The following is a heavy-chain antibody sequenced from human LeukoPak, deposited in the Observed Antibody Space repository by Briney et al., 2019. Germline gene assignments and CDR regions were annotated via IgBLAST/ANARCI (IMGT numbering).Heavy chain of an antibody. CDR2: ISSSSSYI. D-gene: IGHD2-15*01. Sequence: PGGSLGLSCAASGFTFSSYSMSWVRQAPGKGLEWVSSISSSSSYIYYADSVKGRFTISRDNTKNSLYLQMNSLRAEDTAVYYCARDRECSGGSCYYPDYYFDYWGQGTLVTVSS. CDR1: GFTFSSYS. V-gene: IGHV3-21*01. J-gene: IGHJ4*02. CDR3: ARDRECSGGSCYYPDYYFDY.